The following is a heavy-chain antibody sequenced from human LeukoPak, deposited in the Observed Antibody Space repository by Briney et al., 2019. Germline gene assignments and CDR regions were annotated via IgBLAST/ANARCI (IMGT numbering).Heavy chain of an antibody. Sequence: SETLSLTCAVCGGSFSGYYWSWIRQPPGKGLEWIGEINHSGSTNYNPSLKSRVTISVDTSKNQFSLKLSSVTAADTAVYYCACRLLWFGESDWGQGTMVTVSS. V-gene: IGHV4-34*01. CDR1: GGSFSGYY. D-gene: IGHD3-10*01. CDR3: ACRLLWFGESD. CDR2: INHSGST. J-gene: IGHJ3*01.